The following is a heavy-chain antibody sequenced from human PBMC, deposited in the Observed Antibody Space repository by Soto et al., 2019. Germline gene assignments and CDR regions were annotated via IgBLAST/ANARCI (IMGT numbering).Heavy chain of an antibody. J-gene: IGHJ4*02. D-gene: IGHD1-1*01. Sequence: VQLLESGGGVVQAGRSMRLSCAASGLTFSSYGMHWVRQAPGKGLEWVAIISYDGINKYYANSVKGRFTISRDNSKNTLYLQMNSLRAEDTAVYYCAKSMYNWNDGFFDYWGQGTLVTVSS. CDR2: ISYDGINK. V-gene: IGHV3-30*18. CDR1: GLTFSSYG. CDR3: AKSMYNWNDGFFDY.